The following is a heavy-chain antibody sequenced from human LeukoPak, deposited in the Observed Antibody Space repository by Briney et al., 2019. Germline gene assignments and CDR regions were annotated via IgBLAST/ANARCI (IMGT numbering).Heavy chain of an antibody. CDR1: GYTFGSYG. CDR3: ARDTALIITPGGPDY. D-gene: IGHD2-8*02. CDR2: ISAYNGDT. J-gene: IGHJ4*02. V-gene: IGHV1-18*01. Sequence: GASVKVSCKASGYTFGSYGISWVRQAPGQGLEWVGWISAYNGDTRYAHHLQGRVTLTTDTSTGTAYMELGSLTSDDTALYYCARDTALIITPGGPDYWGRGTLITVSS.